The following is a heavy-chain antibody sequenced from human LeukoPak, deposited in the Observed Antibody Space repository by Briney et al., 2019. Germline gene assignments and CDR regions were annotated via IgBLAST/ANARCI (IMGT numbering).Heavy chain of an antibody. CDR1: GFTFSSYW. D-gene: IGHD5-18*01. V-gene: IGHV3-74*01. Sequence: GGSLRLSCAASGFTFSSYWMHWVRQAPGKGLVWVSRINSDGSSTSYADSVKGRFTISRDNAKNSLYLQMNSLRAEDTAVYYCARADWDTAMIDYWGQGTLVTVSS. CDR3: ARADWDTAMIDY. J-gene: IGHJ4*02. CDR2: INSDGSST.